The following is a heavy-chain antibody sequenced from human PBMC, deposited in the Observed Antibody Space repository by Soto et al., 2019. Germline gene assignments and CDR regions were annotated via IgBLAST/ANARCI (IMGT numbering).Heavy chain of an antibody. CDR3: AKDRYISSIEPPEIDY. J-gene: IGHJ4*02. CDR2: ISASGSST. D-gene: IGHD6-13*01. Sequence: GGSLRLSCAASGLICYNYAMTWVRQAPGKGLEWVSAISASGSSTYYADSVKGRFTISRDNSKNTLYLQTSSLRADDTAVYYCAKDRYISSIEPPEIDYWGQGTQVTV. V-gene: IGHV3-23*01. CDR1: GLICYNYA.